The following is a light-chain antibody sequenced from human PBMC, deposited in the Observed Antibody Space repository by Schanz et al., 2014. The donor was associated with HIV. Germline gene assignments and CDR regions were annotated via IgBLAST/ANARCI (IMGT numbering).Light chain of an antibody. V-gene: IGLV2-14*01. CDR2: DVS. CDR3: SSYTTSRTWV. CDR1: SSDVGGSNF. Sequence: QSVLTQPASVSGSPGQSITISCTGTSSDVGGSNFVSWYQQHPGKAPKLMIYDVSNRPSGVSNRFSGSKSGNTASLTISGLQAEDEADFYCSSYTTSRTWVFGGGTKLTVL. J-gene: IGLJ3*02.